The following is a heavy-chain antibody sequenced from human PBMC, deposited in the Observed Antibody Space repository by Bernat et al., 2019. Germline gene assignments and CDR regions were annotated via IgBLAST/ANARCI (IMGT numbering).Heavy chain of an antibody. V-gene: IGHV3-73*01. Sequence: EVQLVESGGGLVQPGGSLKLSCAASGFTFSGSAMHWVRQASGKGLEWVGRIRSKANSYATAYAASVKGRFTISRDDSKNTAYLQMNSLKTEDMDVYYCRVTTHYDYWGQGTMVTVSS. J-gene: IGHJ4*02. CDR2: IRSKANSYAT. CDR3: RVTTHYDY. D-gene: IGHD4-17*01. CDR1: GFTFSGSA.